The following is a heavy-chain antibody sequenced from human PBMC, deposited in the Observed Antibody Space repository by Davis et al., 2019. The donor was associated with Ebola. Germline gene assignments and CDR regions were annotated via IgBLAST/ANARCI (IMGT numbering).Heavy chain of an antibody. Sequence: GESLKISCAASGFTFSSYAMSWVRQAPGKGLEWVSAISGSGGSTYYADSVKGRFTISRDNSKNTLYLQMNSLRAEDTAVYYCAREGSSTYFDYWGQGTLVTVSS. CDR1: GFTFSSYA. V-gene: IGHV3-23*01. CDR2: ISGSGGST. J-gene: IGHJ4*02. CDR3: AREGSSTYFDY. D-gene: IGHD1-26*01.